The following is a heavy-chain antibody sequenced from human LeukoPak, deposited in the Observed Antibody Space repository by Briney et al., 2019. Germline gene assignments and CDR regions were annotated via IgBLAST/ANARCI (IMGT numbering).Heavy chain of an antibody. D-gene: IGHD5-12*01. Sequence: PSETLSLTCTVSGGSISSSSYYWGWIRQPPGKGLEWIGSIYYSGSTYYNPSLKSRVTISVDTSKNQFSLKLSSVTAADTAVYYCARHLSGGGSMGGHNNWLDPWGQGTLVTVSS. V-gene: IGHV4-39*01. CDR1: GGSISSSSYY. CDR3: ARHLSGGGSMGGHNNWLDP. J-gene: IGHJ5*02. CDR2: IYYSGST.